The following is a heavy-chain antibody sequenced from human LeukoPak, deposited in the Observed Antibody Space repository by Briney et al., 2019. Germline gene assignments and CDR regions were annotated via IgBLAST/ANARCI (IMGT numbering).Heavy chain of an antibody. V-gene: IGHV4-39*01. J-gene: IGHJ4*02. CDR2: IYYSGGT. CDR3: ARRTYYDFWSGYHSSFDY. Sequence: PSETLSLTCTVSGGSISSSSYYWGWIRQPPGKGLEWIGSIYYSGGTYYNPSLKSRVTISVDTSKNQFSLKLSPVTAADTAVYYCARRTYYDFWSGYHSSFDYWGQGTLVTVSS. D-gene: IGHD3-3*01. CDR1: GGSISSSSYY.